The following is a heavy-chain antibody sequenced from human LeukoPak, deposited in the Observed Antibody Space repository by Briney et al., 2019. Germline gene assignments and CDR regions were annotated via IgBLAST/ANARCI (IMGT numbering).Heavy chain of an antibody. Sequence: PSETLSLTCTVSGGSISIYYWNWIRQPPGRGLEWIGYIYYSGSTNYNPSLKSRVTISVDTSKNQFSLKLSSVTAADTAVYYCARAATPYDYVWGSYRGLSSYYFDYWGQGTLVTVSS. D-gene: IGHD3-16*02. J-gene: IGHJ4*02. CDR3: ARAATPYDYVWGSYRGLSSYYFDY. V-gene: IGHV4-59*01. CDR2: IYYSGST. CDR1: GGSISIYY.